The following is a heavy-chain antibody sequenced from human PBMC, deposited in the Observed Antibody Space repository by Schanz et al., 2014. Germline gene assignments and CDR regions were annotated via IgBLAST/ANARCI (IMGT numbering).Heavy chain of an antibody. V-gene: IGHV3-74*02. CDR2: INSDGSTT. CDR1: GFPFDTYI. CDR3: AKIWKGHPIEVRPGWSDGMDV. Sequence: EVQVVESGGGLVKPGGSLRLSCAASGFPFDTYIMKWVRQAPGKGLVWVSRINSDGSTTIYADSVKGRFTISRDNAKNTLYLQMNSLRAEDTAVYYCAKIWKGHPIEVRPGWSDGMDVWGQGTTVTVSS. J-gene: IGHJ6*02. D-gene: IGHD6-6*01.